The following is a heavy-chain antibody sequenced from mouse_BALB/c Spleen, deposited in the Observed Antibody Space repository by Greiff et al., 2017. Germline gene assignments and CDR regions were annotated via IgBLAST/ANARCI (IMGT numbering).Heavy chain of an antibody. CDR1: GFNIKDYY. V-gene: IGHV14-4*02. CDR2: IDPENGDT. J-gene: IGHJ3*01. CDR3: NAYGNLFAY. Sequence: VHVKQSGAELVRSGASVKLSCTASGFNIKDYYMHWVKQRPEQGLEWIGWIDPENGDTEYAPKFQGKATMTADTSSNTAYLQLSSLTSEDTAVYYCNAYGNLFAYGGQGTLVTVSA. D-gene: IGHD2-1*01.